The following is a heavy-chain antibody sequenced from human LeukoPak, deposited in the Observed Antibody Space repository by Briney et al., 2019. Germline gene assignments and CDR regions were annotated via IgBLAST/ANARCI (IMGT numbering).Heavy chain of an antibody. V-gene: IGHV4-34*01. D-gene: IGHD3-22*01. Sequence: PSETLSLTCAVYGGSFSGYYWSWIRQPPGKGLEWIGEINHSGSTSYNPSLKSRVTISVDTSKNQFSLKLSSVTAADTAVYYCARGSSGYYYWGQGTLVTVSS. CDR2: INHSGST. J-gene: IGHJ4*02. CDR3: ARGSSGYYY. CDR1: GGSFSGYY.